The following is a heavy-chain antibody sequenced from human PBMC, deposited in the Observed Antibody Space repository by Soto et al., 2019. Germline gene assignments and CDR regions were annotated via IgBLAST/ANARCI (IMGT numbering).Heavy chain of an antibody. Sequence: QVQLVESGGGVVQPGRSLRLSCAASGFTFSSYGMHWVRQAPGKGLEWVAVIWYDGSNKYYADSVKGRFTISRDNSKNTLYLQMNSLRAKDTAVYYCAREGDYGDYPFDYWGQGTLVTVSS. V-gene: IGHV3-33*01. CDR2: IWYDGSNK. CDR1: GFTFSSYG. D-gene: IGHD4-17*01. CDR3: AREGDYGDYPFDY. J-gene: IGHJ4*02.